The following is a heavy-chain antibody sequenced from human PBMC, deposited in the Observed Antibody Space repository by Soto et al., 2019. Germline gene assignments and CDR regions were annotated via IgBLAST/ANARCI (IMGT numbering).Heavy chain of an antibody. V-gene: IGHV4-31*03. J-gene: IGHJ6*03. D-gene: IGHD6-6*01. CDR1: GGSISSVAYY. Sequence: QVQLQESGPGLVKPSQTLSLTCTVSGGSISSVAYYWSWIRQPPGKGLEWIGYIFYSGSTYYNPYLRSRVTISVDTSKNQFSLNLTSVTASDTAVYYCARDQEYSSSSGYYYYMDVWGKGTTVTVSS. CDR2: IFYSGST. CDR3: ARDQEYSSSSGYYYYMDV.